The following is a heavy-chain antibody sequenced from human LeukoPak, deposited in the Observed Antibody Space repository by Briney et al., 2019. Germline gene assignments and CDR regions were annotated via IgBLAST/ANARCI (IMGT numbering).Heavy chain of an antibody. CDR1: GGTFISYA. V-gene: IGHV1-69*05. D-gene: IGHD6-6*01. J-gene: IGHJ5*02. Sequence: SVKVSCKASGGTFISYAISWVRQAPGQGLEWMGGIIPIFGTANYAQKFQGRVTITTDESTSTAYMELSSLRSEDTAVYYCARDRGGIAARPSWFDPWGQGTLVTVSS. CDR3: ARDRGGIAARPSWFDP. CDR2: IIPIFGTA.